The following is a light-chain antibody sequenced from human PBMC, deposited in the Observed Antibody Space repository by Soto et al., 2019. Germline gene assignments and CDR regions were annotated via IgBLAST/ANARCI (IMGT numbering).Light chain of an antibody. Sequence: DIQMTQSPSSVSASVGDRVTITCRASQGIASWLAWYQQKPGKAPKLLIYASSTLQSGVPARFSGSGSGTDFTLTIASLQPEDFATYFCQQGNSFPITFGQGTRLENK. V-gene: IGKV1-12*01. CDR1: QGIASW. CDR2: ASS. J-gene: IGKJ5*01. CDR3: QQGNSFPIT.